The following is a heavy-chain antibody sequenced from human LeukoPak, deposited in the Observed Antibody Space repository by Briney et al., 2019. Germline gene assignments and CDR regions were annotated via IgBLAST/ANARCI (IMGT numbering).Heavy chain of an antibody. Sequence: PSATLFFTCAAYGGSSSCYNWSLIRQPPGNGLEWIGVIHHSGSTNYNPSLKGRVTISVDTSKNQFSLKLSSVTAADTAVYYCARGQEQQLVSLFLNWFDPWGQGTLVTVSS. J-gene: IGHJ5*02. CDR3: ARGQEQQLVSLFLNWFDP. V-gene: IGHV4-34*01. D-gene: IGHD6-13*01. CDR1: GGSSSCYN. CDR2: IHHSGST.